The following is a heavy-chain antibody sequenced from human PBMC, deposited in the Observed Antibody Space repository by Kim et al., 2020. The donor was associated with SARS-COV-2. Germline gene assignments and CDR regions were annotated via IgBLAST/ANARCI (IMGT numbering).Heavy chain of an antibody. CDR1: GYTFTGHY. CDR2: INPNSGGT. CDR3: ARAGMATPYYYYYGMDV. V-gene: IGHV1-2*02. J-gene: IGHJ6*02. Sequence: ASVKVSCKASGYTFTGHYMHWVRQAPGQGLEWMGWINPNSGGTNYAQKFQGRVTMTRDTSISTAYMELSRLRSDDTAVYYCARAGMATPYYYYYGMDVWGQGTTVTVSS. D-gene: IGHD5-12*01.